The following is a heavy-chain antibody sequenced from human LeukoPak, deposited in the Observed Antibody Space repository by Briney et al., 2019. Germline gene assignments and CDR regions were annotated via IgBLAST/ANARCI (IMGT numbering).Heavy chain of an antibody. Sequence: ASVKVSCKVSGYTLTELSMHWVRQAPGKGLEWMGGVDPEDGETIYAQKFQGRVTMTEDTSTDTAYMELSSLRSEDTAVYYCAKVFEMIRELEAFDIWGQGTMVTVSS. CDR2: VDPEDGET. J-gene: IGHJ3*02. CDR1: GYTLTELS. CDR3: AKVFEMIRELEAFDI. V-gene: IGHV1-24*01. D-gene: IGHD1-26*01.